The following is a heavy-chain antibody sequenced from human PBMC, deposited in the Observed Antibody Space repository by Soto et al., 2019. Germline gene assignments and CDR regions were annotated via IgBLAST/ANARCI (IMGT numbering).Heavy chain of an antibody. J-gene: IGHJ4*02. Sequence: GGSLRLSCAASGFTFNNYGMSWVRQAPGKGLEWVSAITDSGGSTYYADSVKGRFTISRDNSKNTVYLQMNSLRAEDTAVYYCAKDATAVTLYYFDYWGQGTLVTVSS. CDR1: GFTFNNYG. CDR3: AKDATAVTLYYFDY. CDR2: ITDSGGST. V-gene: IGHV3-23*01. D-gene: IGHD4-4*01.